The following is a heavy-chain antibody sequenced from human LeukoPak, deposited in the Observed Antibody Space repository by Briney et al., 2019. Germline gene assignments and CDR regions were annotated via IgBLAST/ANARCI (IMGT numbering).Heavy chain of an antibody. J-gene: IGHJ5*02. V-gene: IGHV3-11*01. CDR2: ISSSGSTI. Sequence: GGSLRLSCAASGFTFSDYYMSWIRQAPGKGLEWVPYISSSGSTIYYADSVKGRFTISRDNAKNSLYLQMNSLRAEDTAVYYCARGLLAVAGNWFDPWGQGTLVTVSS. CDR3: ARGLLAVAGNWFDP. CDR1: GFTFSDYY. D-gene: IGHD6-19*01.